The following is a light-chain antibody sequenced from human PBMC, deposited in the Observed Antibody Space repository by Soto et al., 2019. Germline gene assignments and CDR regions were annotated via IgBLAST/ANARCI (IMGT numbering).Light chain of an antibody. CDR2: GAS. V-gene: IGKV3-20*01. J-gene: IGKJ1*01. CDR3: QQYGSSPQT. CDR1: QSVSSSY. Sequence: EIVLTQSPGTLSLSPGERATLSCRASQSVSSSYLAWYQQKPGQSPRLLIYGASSRATGIPDRFSGSGFGTDFTLTISRLEPEDFAVYYCQQYGSSPQTLGQGTKVDIK.